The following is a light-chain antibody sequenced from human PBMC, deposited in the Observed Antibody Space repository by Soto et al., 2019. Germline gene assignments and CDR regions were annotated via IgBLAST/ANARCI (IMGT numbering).Light chain of an antibody. CDR1: SSNIAINT. CDR3: QSYDSSLSGSV. Sequence: QSVLTQPPSTSGTPGQRVTISCSGSSSNIAINTVNWYQVLPGTAPKLLIYSDNQRPSGVPDRFSGSRSGTSASLAISGLQSEDEGDYYCQSYDSSLSGSVFGGGTQLTVL. J-gene: IGLJ3*02. CDR2: SDN. V-gene: IGLV1-44*01.